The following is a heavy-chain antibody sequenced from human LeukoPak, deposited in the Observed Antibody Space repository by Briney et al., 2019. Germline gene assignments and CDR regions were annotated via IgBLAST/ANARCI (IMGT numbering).Heavy chain of an antibody. V-gene: IGHV1-2*02. D-gene: IGHD3-3*01. Sequence: ASVKVSCKASGYTFTSYYMHWVRQAPGQGLEWMGWINPNSGGTNYAQKFQGRVTMTRDTSISTAYMELSRLRSDDTAVYYCARDHSNDFGSGSGPLYYMDVWGKGTTVTVSS. CDR1: GYTFTSYY. CDR3: ARDHSNDFGSGSGPLYYMDV. J-gene: IGHJ6*03. CDR2: INPNSGGT.